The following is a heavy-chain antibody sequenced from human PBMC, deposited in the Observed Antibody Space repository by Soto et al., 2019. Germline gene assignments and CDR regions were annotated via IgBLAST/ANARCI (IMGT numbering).Heavy chain of an antibody. J-gene: IGHJ6*02. V-gene: IGHV3-30*18. D-gene: IGHD1-20*01. Sequence: GGYLRLPCAASAFTLSSYAMHWVRQAPGKGLEWVAVISYDGSNKYYADSVKGRFTISRDNSKNTLYLQMNSLRAEDTAVYYCAKCYEGIIGTYDYYRMDVSGHGPTVTVSS. CDR3: AKCYEGIIGTYDYYRMDV. CDR1: AFTLSSYA. CDR2: ISYDGSNK.